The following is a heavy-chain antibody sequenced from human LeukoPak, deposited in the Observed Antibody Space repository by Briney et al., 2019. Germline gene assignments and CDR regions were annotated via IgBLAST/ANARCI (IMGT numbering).Heavy chain of an antibody. D-gene: IGHD6-19*01. CDR3: ARPIAVAGTLYFDY. V-gene: IGHV1-18*04. J-gene: IGHJ4*02. CDR1: GYTFTSYG. Sequence: ASVKVSCKASGYTFTSYGISWVRQAPGQGLEWMGWISAYNGNTNYAQKLQGRVTMTTDTSTSTAYMELRSVRSDDTAVYYCARPIAVAGTLYFDYWGQGTLVTVSS. CDR2: ISAYNGNT.